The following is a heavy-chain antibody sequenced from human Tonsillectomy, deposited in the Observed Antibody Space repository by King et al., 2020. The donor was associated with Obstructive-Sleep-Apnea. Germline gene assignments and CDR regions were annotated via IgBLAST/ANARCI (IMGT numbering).Heavy chain of an antibody. V-gene: IGHV3-30*02. CDR1: GFTFSSYG. Sequence: VQLVESGGGVVQPGGSLRLSCAASGFTFSSYGMHWVRQAPGKGLEWVAFIRYDGSNKYYADSVKGRFTISRDNSKNTLYLQMNTLGAEDTAVYYCAKDLLWFGELLSLHYYYYGMDVWGQGTTVTVSS. J-gene: IGHJ6*02. CDR2: IRYDGSNK. D-gene: IGHD3-10*01. CDR3: AKDLLWFGELLSLHYYYYGMDV.